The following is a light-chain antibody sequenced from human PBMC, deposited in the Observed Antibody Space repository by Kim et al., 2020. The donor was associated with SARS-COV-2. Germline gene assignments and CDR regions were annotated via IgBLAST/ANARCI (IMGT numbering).Light chain of an antibody. CDR3: QLYADSPLFT. CDR1: QSVSGTY. CDR2: GAS. Sequence: PGEIATPSCRASQSVSGTYLAWYQQRPGQAPSPLIYGASSTTSGIPDRFSVSGSGTDFTLTISRLEPEDYEVYYCQLYADSPLFTFGPGTKVDIK. J-gene: IGKJ3*01. V-gene: IGKV3-20*01.